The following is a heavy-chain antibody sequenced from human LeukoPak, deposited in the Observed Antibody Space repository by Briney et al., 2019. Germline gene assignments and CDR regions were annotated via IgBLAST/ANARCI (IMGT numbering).Heavy chain of an antibody. Sequence: GASVKVSCKASGYTFTGYYMHWVRQAPGQGLEWMGWINPNSGGTNYAQKFQGRVTMTRDTSISTAYMELSRLRSDDTAVYYCARDWYNWNDVYYYYYMDVWGKGTTVTVSS. J-gene: IGHJ6*03. CDR2: INPNSGGT. CDR1: GYTFTGYY. CDR3: ARDWYNWNDVYYYYYMDV. V-gene: IGHV1-2*02. D-gene: IGHD1-1*01.